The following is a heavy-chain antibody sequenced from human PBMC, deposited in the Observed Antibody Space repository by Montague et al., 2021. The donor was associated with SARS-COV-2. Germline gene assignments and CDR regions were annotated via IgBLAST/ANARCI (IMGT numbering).Heavy chain of an antibody. J-gene: IGHJ4*02. Sequence: SVKVSCKASGYNLNIYGMSLLRQAPVQGLEWMGWISAYNGNPNYAQKLQGRVTMTTDTSTSTAYMELRSLRSDDTAVYYCARDRGDAAESVLDYWGQGTLVTVSS. CDR1: GYNLNIYG. CDR3: ARDRGDAAESVLDY. V-gene: IGHV1-18*01. CDR2: ISAYNGNP. D-gene: IGHD6-13*01.